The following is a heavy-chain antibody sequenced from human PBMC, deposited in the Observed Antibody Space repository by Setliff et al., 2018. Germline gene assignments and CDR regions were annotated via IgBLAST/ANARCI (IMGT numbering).Heavy chain of an antibody. CDR2: INNDGSST. J-gene: IGHJ6*02. CDR3: AKHGAYNDFLTGYNFYYDMDV. Sequence: PGGSLRLSCAASGFTFSSYAMLWVRQAPGKGLEWVSRINNDGSSTTYEDSVKGRFTISRDNAKNTLYLQMNSLRAEDTAVYYCAKHGAYNDFLTGYNFYYDMDVWGQGTTVTAP. CDR1: GFTFSSYA. D-gene: IGHD3-9*01. V-gene: IGHV3-74*01.